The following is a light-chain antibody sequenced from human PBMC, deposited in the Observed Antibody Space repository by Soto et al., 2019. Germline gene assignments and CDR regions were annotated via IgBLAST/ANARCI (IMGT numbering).Light chain of an antibody. CDR2: DVS. J-gene: IGLJ1*01. CDR3: TSYTTSNTRQMV. CDR1: SSDVGGYNY. V-gene: IGLV2-14*03. Sequence: QSVLTQPASVSGSPGQSITISCTGTSSDVGGYNYVSWYQHHPGKAPKLMIFDVSNRPSGVSNRFSGSMSGNTASLSISGLQPEAEPVNYRTSYTTSNTRQMVFGSGTKGTAL.